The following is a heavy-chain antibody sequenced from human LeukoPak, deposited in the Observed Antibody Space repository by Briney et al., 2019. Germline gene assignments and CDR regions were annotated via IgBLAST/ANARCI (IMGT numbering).Heavy chain of an antibody. CDR3: ARGFPYCGGDCYGDYFDY. V-gene: IGHV3-21*01. J-gene: IGHJ4*02. CDR2: ISSSSSYI. CDR1: GFTFSSYS. Sequence: GGSLRLSCAASGFTFSSYSMNWVRQAPGKGLEWVSSISSSSSYIYYADSVKGRFTISRDNAKNSLYLQMNSLRAEDTAVYYCARGFPYCGGDCYGDYFDYWGQGTLVTVSS. D-gene: IGHD2-21*02.